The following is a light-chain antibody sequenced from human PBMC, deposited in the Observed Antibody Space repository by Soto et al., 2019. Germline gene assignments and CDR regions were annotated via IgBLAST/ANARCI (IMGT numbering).Light chain of an antibody. CDR2: EVS. J-gene: IGLJ1*01. Sequence: QSVLAQPASVSGSPGQSIIISCTGTSSDVGAYNYVSWYQQHPGKAPKLMIYEVSNRPSGVSNRFSASKSGNMASLTISGLQAEDEADYYCSSYTSSSTYVFGTGTKVTVL. CDR1: SSDVGAYNY. CDR3: SSYTSSSTYV. V-gene: IGLV2-14*01.